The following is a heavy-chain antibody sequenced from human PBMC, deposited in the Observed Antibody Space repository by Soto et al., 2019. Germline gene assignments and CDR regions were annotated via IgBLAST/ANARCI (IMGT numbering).Heavy chain of an antibody. CDR3: AGNIVATISSFDY. D-gene: IGHD5-12*01. J-gene: IGHJ4*02. CDR1: GESFSGYY. V-gene: IGHV4-34*01. CDR2: INHSGST. Sequence: QVQLQQWGAGLLKPSETLSLTCAVYGESFSGYYWSWIRQPPGKGLEWIGEINHSGSTNYNPSLKSRVTMSVDTSKNQFSLKLSSVTAADTEVYYCAGNIVATISSFDYWGQGTLVTVSS.